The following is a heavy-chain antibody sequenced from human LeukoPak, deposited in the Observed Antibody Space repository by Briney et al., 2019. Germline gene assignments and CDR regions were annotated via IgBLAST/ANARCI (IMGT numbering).Heavy chain of an antibody. Sequence: GASVKVSCKASGYTFTSYGISWVRQAPGQGLEWMGWISGYNGKTNYAQKLQGRVTMTTDTSTSTAYMELRSLRSDDTAVYYCARDNSVGGIAWWFDPWGQGTLVTVSS. CDR3: ARDNSVGGIAWWFDP. CDR2: ISGYNGKT. J-gene: IGHJ5*02. D-gene: IGHD1-26*01. CDR1: GYTFTSYG. V-gene: IGHV1-18*01.